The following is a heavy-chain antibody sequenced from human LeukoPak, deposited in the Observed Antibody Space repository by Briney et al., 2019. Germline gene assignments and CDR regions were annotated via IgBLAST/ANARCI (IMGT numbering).Heavy chain of an antibody. J-gene: IGHJ4*02. D-gene: IGHD1-26*01. CDR2: IYYSGST. CDR3: ARRDQRSRTDY. CDR1: GGSISSSSYY. Sequence: PSETLSLTCTVSGGSISSSSYYWGWIRQPPGKGLEWIGSIYYSGSTYYNPSLKSRVTISVDTSKNQFSLKLSSVPAADTAVYYCARRDQRSRTDYWGQGTLVTVSS. V-gene: IGHV4-39*01.